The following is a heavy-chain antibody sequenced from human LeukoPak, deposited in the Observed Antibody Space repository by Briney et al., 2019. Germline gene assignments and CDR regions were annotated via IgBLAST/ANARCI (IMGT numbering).Heavy chain of an antibody. CDR1: GGSFSTYY. CDR3: ARGGVLKSVDY. V-gene: IGHV4-59*01. CDR2: VYDIGST. J-gene: IGHJ4*02. Sequence: PSETLSLTCTVSGGSFSTYYWSWIRQPPGKGLEWIGYVYDIGSTKYNPSLKSRVTISVDTSKNQFSLRLSSVTAADTAVYYCARGGVLKSVDYWGQGTLVAVSS. D-gene: IGHD3-16*01.